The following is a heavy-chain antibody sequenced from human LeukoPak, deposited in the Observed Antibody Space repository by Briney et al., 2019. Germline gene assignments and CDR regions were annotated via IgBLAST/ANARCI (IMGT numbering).Heavy chain of an antibody. Sequence: GGSLRLSCAASGFTFSSYSMNWVRQAPGKGLEWVSSISSSSSYIYYADSVKGRFTISRDNAKNSLYLQMNSLRAEDTAVYYCARERYNWNYYYYYGMDVWGQGTTVTVSS. CDR2: ISSSSSYI. J-gene: IGHJ6*02. CDR1: GFTFSSYS. D-gene: IGHD1-20*01. CDR3: ARERYNWNYYYYYGMDV. V-gene: IGHV3-21*01.